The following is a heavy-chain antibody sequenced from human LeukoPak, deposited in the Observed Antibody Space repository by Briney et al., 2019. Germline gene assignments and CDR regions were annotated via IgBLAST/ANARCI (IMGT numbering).Heavy chain of an antibody. Sequence: GGSLRLSCAASGFTFSSYEMNWVRQAPGKGLEWVSYISSSGSTIYYADSVKGRFTISRDNAKNSLYLQMNSLRVEDTAVYYCARLGAVTTFWGQGTLVTVSS. CDR2: ISSSGSTI. CDR3: ARLGAVTTF. V-gene: IGHV3-48*03. D-gene: IGHD4-17*01. J-gene: IGHJ4*02. CDR1: GFTFSSYE.